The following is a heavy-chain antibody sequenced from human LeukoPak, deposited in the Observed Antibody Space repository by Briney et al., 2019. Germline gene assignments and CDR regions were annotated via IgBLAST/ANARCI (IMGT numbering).Heavy chain of an antibody. CDR2: IIPIFGTA. J-gene: IGHJ6*02. Sequence: GASVKVSCKASGGTFSSYAISWVRQAPGQGLEWMGGIIPIFGTANYAQKFQGRVTITADESTSTAYTELSSLRSEDTAVYYCARGAPPTPQFWSGYYRLYYYGMDVWGQGTTVTVSS. D-gene: IGHD3-3*01. CDR3: ARGAPPTPQFWSGYYRLYYYGMDV. V-gene: IGHV1-69*13. CDR1: GGTFSSYA.